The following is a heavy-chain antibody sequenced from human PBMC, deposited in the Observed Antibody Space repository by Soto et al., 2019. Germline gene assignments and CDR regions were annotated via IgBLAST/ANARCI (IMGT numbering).Heavy chain of an antibody. Sequence: SGPTLVNPTQTLTLTCTFSGFSLSTSGMCVSWIRQPPGKALEWLALIDWDDDKYYSTSLKTRLTISKDTSKNQVVLTMTNMDPVDTATYYCARIHGPAGYYGMAVWGQGTTVTVSS. V-gene: IGHV2-70*01. J-gene: IGHJ6*02. CDR2: IDWDDDK. CDR3: ARIHGPAGYYGMAV. D-gene: IGHD3-10*01. CDR1: GFSLSTSGMC.